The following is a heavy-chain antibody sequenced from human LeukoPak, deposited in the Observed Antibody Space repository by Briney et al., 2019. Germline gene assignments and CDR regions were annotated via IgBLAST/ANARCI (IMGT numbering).Heavy chain of an antibody. CDR1: GGSISGYY. Sequence: SETLSLTCTVSGGSISGYYWSWIRQPPGKGLEWIGYIYTSGSTNYNPSLKSRVTISVDTSKNQFSLKLSSVTAAGTAVYYCARSRMLSDEYYYYYMDVWGKGTTVTVSS. J-gene: IGHJ6*03. D-gene: IGHD2-8*01. V-gene: IGHV4-4*09. CDR2: IYTSGST. CDR3: ARSRMLSDEYYYYYMDV.